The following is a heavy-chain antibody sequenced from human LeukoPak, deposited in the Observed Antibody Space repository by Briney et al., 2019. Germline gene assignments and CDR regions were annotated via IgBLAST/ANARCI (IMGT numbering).Heavy chain of an antibody. D-gene: IGHD6-13*01. CDR2: ICYSGST. J-gene: IGHJ4*02. Sequence: SETLSLTCTVSGGSISSSSYYWGWIRQPPGKGLEWIGSICYSGSTYYNPSLKSRVTISVDTSKNQFSLKLSSVTAADTAVYYCARLGVLVAAGDLTTYFDYWGQGTLVTVSS. V-gene: IGHV4-39*01. CDR1: GGSISSSSYY. CDR3: ARLGVLVAAGDLTTYFDY.